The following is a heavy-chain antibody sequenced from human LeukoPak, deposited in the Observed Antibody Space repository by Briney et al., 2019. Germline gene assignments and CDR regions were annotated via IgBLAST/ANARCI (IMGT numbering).Heavy chain of an antibody. CDR2: ISTDGGTT. J-gene: IGHJ4*02. Sequence: GGSLRLSCAASGFTFSSFWMHWVRQAPGKGLVWVSRISTDGGTTTYADSVRGRFTISRDNANNTLYLQMNSLRAEDTAVYYCASPSCGGDCYSGYYFDYWGQGTLVTVSS. V-gene: IGHV3-74*01. D-gene: IGHD2-21*02. CDR3: ASPSCGGDCYSGYYFDY. CDR1: GFTFSSFW.